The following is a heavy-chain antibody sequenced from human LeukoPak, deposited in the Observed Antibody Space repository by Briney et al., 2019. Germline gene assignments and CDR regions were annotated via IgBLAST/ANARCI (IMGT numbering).Heavy chain of an antibody. CDR2: IKQDGNEK. CDR3: ARDAGVSDEPFYFSS. D-gene: IGHD3-10*01. Sequence: GGSLRLSCAASGFTFSSYWMSWVRQAPGKGLEWVANIKQDGNEKDYVDSVRGRFTISRDNAKNSLYLLMNSLSAEDTAVYYCARDAGVSDEPFYFSSWGQGTRVTVSS. V-gene: IGHV3-7*01. CDR1: GFTFSSYW. J-gene: IGHJ4*02.